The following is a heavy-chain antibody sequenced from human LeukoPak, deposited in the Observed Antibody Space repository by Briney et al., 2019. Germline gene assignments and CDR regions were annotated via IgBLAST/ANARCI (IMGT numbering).Heavy chain of an antibody. CDR3: ARGGIVLMVYASNWFDP. J-gene: IGHJ5*02. D-gene: IGHD2-8*01. CDR1: GGSLSGYY. Sequence: SETLSLTCAVYGGSLSGYYWSWLRQPPGKGLEWIGEINHSGSTNYNPSLKGRVTISVDTSKNQFSLKLSSVTAADTAVYYCARGGIVLMVYASNWFDPWGQGTLVTVSS. V-gene: IGHV4-34*01. CDR2: INHSGST.